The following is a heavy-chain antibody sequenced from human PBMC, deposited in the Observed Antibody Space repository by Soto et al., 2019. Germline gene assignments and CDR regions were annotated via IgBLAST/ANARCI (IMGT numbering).Heavy chain of an antibody. J-gene: IGHJ6*02. V-gene: IGHV1-8*01. CDR2: MNPNSGNT. CDR1: GYTFTSYD. D-gene: IGHD1-1*01. Sequence: QVQLVQSGAEVKKPGASVKVSCKASGYTFTSYDINWVRQATGQGLEWMGWMNPNSGNTGYAQKFQGRVTMTRNTSLTAAYMELTCLRSEATAVYYCAREMTTPGTDVWGQGTRVTVSS. CDR3: AREMTTPGTDV.